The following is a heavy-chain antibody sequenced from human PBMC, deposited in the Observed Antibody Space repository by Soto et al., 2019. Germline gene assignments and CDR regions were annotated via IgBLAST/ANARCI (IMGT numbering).Heavy chain of an antibody. CDR3: ARDDV. V-gene: IGHV1-69*13. J-gene: IGHJ3*01. CDR1: VSTFTDYA. CDR2: LIPIFSTP. Sequence: GSSVKVSSEAPVSTFTDYALRSLRPAPGQGLEWMGGLIPIFSTPNYAQKFQGGVTITADESPSTAYMELSSLRSEDTAVYYCARDDV.